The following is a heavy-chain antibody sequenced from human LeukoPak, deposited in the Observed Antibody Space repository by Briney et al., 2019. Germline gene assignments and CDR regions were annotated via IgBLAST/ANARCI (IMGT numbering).Heavy chain of an antibody. D-gene: IGHD6-19*01. CDR1: GYTFTGYY. J-gene: IGHJ4*02. V-gene: IGHV7-4-1*02. Sequence: ASVKVSCKASGYTFTGYYMHRVRQAPGQGLEWMGWINTNTGNPTYAQGFTGRFVFSLDTSVSTAYLQISSLKAEDTAVYYCARGGSGWYYGDYFDYWGQGTLVTVSS. CDR3: ARGGSGWYYGDYFDY. CDR2: INTNTGNP.